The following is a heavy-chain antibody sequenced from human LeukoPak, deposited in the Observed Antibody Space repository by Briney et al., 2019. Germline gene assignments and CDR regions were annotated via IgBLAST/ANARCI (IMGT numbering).Heavy chain of an antibody. V-gene: IGHV3-11*03. D-gene: IGHD6-13*01. CDR2: ISSSSSYT. Sequence: GGSLRLSCVVSGIPFSDYYMNWIRQAPGKGLEWISYISSSSSYTDYADSVKGRFTISRDNAQNALFLQMNSLRADDTAVYYCAAGTAADYWGQGTLVTVSS. J-gene: IGHJ4*02. CDR3: AAGTAADY. CDR1: GIPFSDYY.